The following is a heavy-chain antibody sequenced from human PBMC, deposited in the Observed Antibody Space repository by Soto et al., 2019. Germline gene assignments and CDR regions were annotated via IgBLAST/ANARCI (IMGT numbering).Heavy chain of an antibody. CDR1: GFTVSSKY. Sequence: GGSLRLSCAASGFTVSSKYMSWVRQAPGKGLEWVSLIRSGGPTYYADSVKGRFTISRDNSKNTLHLQMGSLRAEDMAVYYCARLVAARDTSWDYMDVWGKGTTVTVSS. CDR3: ARLVAARDTSWDYMDV. J-gene: IGHJ6*03. CDR2: IRSGGPT. D-gene: IGHD6-6*01. V-gene: IGHV3-66*04.